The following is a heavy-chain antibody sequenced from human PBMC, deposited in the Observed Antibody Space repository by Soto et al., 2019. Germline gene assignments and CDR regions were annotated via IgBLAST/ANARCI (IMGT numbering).Heavy chain of an antibody. CDR3: ARRERYYGSPGWFDP. CDR2: VYYNENT. D-gene: IGHD3-10*01. J-gene: IGHJ5*01. Sequence: SETLSLTXSVSGASINNFAYYWGWIRQPPGKGLEWIGTVYYNENTYYNPSLRSRVAISVDTAKNQFSLNLRSVTAADTAVYFCARRERYYGSPGWFDPWGQGTLVTVSS. CDR1: GASINNFAYY. V-gene: IGHV4-39*01.